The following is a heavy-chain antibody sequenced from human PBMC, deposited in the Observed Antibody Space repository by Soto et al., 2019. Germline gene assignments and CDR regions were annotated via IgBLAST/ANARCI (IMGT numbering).Heavy chain of an antibody. J-gene: IGHJ6*02. CDR3: ARGGMGARYCSGGSCTNHYYYGMDV. CDR1: GGSFSGYY. D-gene: IGHD2-15*01. V-gene: IGHV4-34*01. Sequence: PSETLSLTCAVYGGSFSGYYWSWIRQPPGKGLEWIGEINHSGSTNYNPSLKSRVTISVDTSKNQFSLKLSSVTAADTAVYYCARGGMGARYCSGGSCTNHYYYGMDVWGRGTTVTVSS. CDR2: INHSGST.